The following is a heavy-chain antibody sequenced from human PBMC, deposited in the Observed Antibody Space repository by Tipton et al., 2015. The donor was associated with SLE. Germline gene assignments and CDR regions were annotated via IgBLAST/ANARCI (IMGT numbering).Heavy chain of an antibody. CDR1: GGSISSHS. V-gene: IGHV4-59*11. D-gene: IGHD1-26*01. Sequence: TLSLTCAVSGGSISSHSWSWLRQSPAQGLEWIGYIYSTGCTTYNPSLKSLVTISIDTSKNQFSLKLSSVTAADTAVYYCALYGNYFDYWGLGTLVTVSS. J-gene: IGHJ4*02. CDR2: IYSTGCT. CDR3: ALYGNYFDY.